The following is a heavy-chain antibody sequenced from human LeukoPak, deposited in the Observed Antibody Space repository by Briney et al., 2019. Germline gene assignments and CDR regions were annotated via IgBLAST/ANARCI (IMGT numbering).Heavy chain of an antibody. V-gene: IGHV4-59*01. D-gene: IGHD6-6*01. J-gene: IGHJ4*02. CDR2: IYYSGST. CDR3: ARVSSSSDFDY. CDR1: GAPISSNY. Sequence: SETLSLTCTAPGAPISSNYWTWTRQPPAKGLEWIGYIYYSGSTNYNPSLKSRVTISVDTSKNQFSLKLSSVTAADTAVYYCARVSSSSDFDYWGQGTLVTVSS.